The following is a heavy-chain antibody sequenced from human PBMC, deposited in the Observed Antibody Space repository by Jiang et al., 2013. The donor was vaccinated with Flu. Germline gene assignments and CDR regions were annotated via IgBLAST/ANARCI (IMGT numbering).Heavy chain of an antibody. CDR1: GGSISSYY. J-gene: IGHJ4*02. CDR2: IYYSGST. Sequence: VLLKPSETLSLTCTVSGGSISSYYWSWIRQSPGKGLEWIGYIYYSGSTNYNPSLKSRVTISVDTSKNQFSLKLSSVTAADTAVYYCARLTGPHGYNTYYFDYWGQGTLVTVS. CDR3: ARLTGPHGYNTYYFDY. V-gene: IGHV4-59*08. D-gene: IGHD5-24*01.